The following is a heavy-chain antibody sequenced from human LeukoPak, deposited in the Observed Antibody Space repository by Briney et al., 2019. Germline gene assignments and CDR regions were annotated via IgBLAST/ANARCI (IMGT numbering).Heavy chain of an antibody. D-gene: IGHD2-15*01. Sequence: KSSETLSLTCTVSGYSISSGYYWGWIRQPPGKGLEWIGTIFHSGSTYYNPSLKNRVAISVDTSKNQFSLRLSSVTAADTAVYYCARDVACSGGSCYPFDSWGQGTLVTVSS. CDR1: GYSISSGYY. CDR2: IFHSGST. CDR3: ARDVACSGGSCYPFDS. V-gene: IGHV4-38-2*02. J-gene: IGHJ4*02.